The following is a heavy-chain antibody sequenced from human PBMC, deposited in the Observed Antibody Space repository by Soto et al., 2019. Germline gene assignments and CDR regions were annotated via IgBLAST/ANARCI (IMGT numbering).Heavy chain of an antibody. D-gene: IGHD5-12*01. CDR3: ATGGDFGGYKTAPFDD. V-gene: IGHV1-69*08. Sequence: QVQLEQSGAEVKKAGSSVKVSCKASGVTSGAYTISWVRQAPGQGLEWMGRVTPILGKATYAPKFQGRVNMIAARSTNTAYRDLSSLRSEDTAVYYCATGGDFGGYKTAPFDDWGPGTLVTVSS. CDR1: GVTSGAYT. J-gene: IGHJ4*02. CDR2: VTPILGKA.